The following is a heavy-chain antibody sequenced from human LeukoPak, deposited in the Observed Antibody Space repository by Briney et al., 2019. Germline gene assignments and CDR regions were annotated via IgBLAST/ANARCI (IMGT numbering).Heavy chain of an antibody. Sequence: GGSLRPSCAASGFTFSSYSMNWVRQAPGKGLEWVSSISSGSSYIYYADSVKGRFTISRDNAKNSLYLQMNSLRAEDTAVYYCARDPSSGWYGYWGQGTLVTVSS. J-gene: IGHJ4*02. CDR3: ARDPSSGWYGY. V-gene: IGHV3-21*01. CDR2: ISSGSSYI. CDR1: GFTFSSYS. D-gene: IGHD6-19*01.